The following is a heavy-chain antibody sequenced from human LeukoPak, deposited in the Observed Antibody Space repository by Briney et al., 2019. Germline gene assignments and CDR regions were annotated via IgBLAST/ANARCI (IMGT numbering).Heavy chain of an antibody. Sequence: PGGSLRLSCAASGFSFSRYSMYWVRQVPGKGLEWVSSISATSGYIYYADSVKGRFTISRDNAKNSLYLQMNSLRAEDTALYYCARENGYSYGYEVDCWGRGTLVTVSS. CDR2: ISATSGYI. CDR1: GFSFSRYS. V-gene: IGHV3-21*01. CDR3: ARENGYSYGYEVDC. J-gene: IGHJ4*02. D-gene: IGHD5-18*01.